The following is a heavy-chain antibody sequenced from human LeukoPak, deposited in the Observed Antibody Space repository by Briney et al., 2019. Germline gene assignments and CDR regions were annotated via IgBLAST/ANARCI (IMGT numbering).Heavy chain of an antibody. D-gene: IGHD1-1*01. J-gene: IGHJ4*02. CDR1: GFTFSRYW. Sequence: PGGSLILSCAASGFTFSRYWMHWVRQAPGKGLVWVSCVKSDGTSTSYADSVKGRLTISRDNAKNTLYLQMNSLRAEDTAVYYCVAGSTHFDYWGQGILVTVSS. CDR3: VAGSTHFDY. CDR2: VKSDGTST. V-gene: IGHV3-74*01.